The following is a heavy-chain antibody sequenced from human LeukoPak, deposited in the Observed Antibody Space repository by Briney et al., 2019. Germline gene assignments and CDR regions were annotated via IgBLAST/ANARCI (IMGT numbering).Heavy chain of an antibody. D-gene: IGHD3-10*01. CDR3: ARFRFVELLYHFDY. Sequence: SETLSLTCTVSGGSLSSGGYYWSWIRQHPGKGLEWIGYIYYSGSTYYNPSLKSRVTKTVDKAKNQFSLKLSSVTAADTAVYYCARFRFVELLYHFDYWGQGTLVTVSS. CDR2: IYYSGST. CDR1: GGSLSSGGYY. J-gene: IGHJ4*02. V-gene: IGHV4-31*03.